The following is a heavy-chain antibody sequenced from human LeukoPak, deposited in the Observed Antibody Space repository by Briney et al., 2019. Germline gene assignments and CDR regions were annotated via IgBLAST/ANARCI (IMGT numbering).Heavy chain of an antibody. D-gene: IGHD3-16*01. CDR1: GFTFSTYD. V-gene: IGHV3-30*18. Sequence: GGSLRLSCVASGFTFSTYDMHWVRQAPGKGLEWVAVISYDGSNKYYADSVKGRFTISRGNSKNTLYVQVNSLRVEDTAVYYCAKGSHSNDYFDYWGQGTLVTVSA. J-gene: IGHJ4*02. CDR3: AKGSHSNDYFDY. CDR2: ISYDGSNK.